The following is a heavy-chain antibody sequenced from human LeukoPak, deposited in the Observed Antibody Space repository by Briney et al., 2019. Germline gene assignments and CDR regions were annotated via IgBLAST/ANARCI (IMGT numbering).Heavy chain of an antibody. CDR2: NTTYNDNT. CDR1: GYTFTNYG. Sequence: ASVKVSCKTSGYTFTNYGIYWVRQAPGQGLEWMGWNTTYNDNTNYAQKFQGRATMTTDTSTSTAYLELRSLTSDDTAVYFCARGWFPLHDVYCSTGGCYFFDYWGQGTLVTVSS. J-gene: IGHJ4*02. D-gene: IGHD2-15*01. CDR3: ARGWFPLHDVYCSTGGCYFFDY. V-gene: IGHV1-18*01.